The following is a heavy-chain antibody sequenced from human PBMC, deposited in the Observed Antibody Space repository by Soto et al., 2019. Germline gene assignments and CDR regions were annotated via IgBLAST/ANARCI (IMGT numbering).Heavy chain of an antibody. V-gene: IGHV1-69*01. Sequence: QVQLVQSGAEVKKPGSSVKVSCKASGGTFSSYAISWVRQAPGQGLEWMGGIIPILGTANYAQKFQGRVTLTADESTSTAYIELSSLRSEDTAVYYCARVSDDIFTCGLVGAFDIWGQGTMVTVSS. J-gene: IGHJ3*02. CDR1: GGTFSSYA. CDR3: ARVSDDIFTCGLVGAFDI. CDR2: IIPILGTA. D-gene: IGHD3-9*01.